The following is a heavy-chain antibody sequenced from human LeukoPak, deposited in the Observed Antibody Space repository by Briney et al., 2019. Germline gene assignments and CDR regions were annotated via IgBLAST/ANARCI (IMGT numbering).Heavy chain of an antibody. CDR2: ISYDGSNK. Sequence: GGSLRLSCAASGFTFGSYGMHWVRQAPGKWLEWVAVISYDGSNKYYADSVKGRFTISRDNSKNTLYLQMNSLRAEDTAVYYCAREDGDTAMVPGNYFDYWGQGTLVTVSS. D-gene: IGHD5-18*01. CDR1: GFTFGSYG. V-gene: IGHV3-30*03. J-gene: IGHJ4*02. CDR3: AREDGDTAMVPGNYFDY.